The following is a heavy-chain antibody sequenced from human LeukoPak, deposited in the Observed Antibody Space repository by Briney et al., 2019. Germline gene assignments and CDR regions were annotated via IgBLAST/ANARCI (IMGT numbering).Heavy chain of an antibody. J-gene: IGHJ4*02. CDR3: ARGARGSYSY. Sequence: PSETLSLTCTLSGGSISSYYWSWIRQPPGKGLEWIGYIYYSGSTNYNPSLKSRVTISVDTSKNQFSLKLSSVTAADTAVYYCARGARGSYSYWGQGTLVTVSS. D-gene: IGHD1-26*01. CDR2: IYYSGST. CDR1: GGSISSYY. V-gene: IGHV4-59*08.